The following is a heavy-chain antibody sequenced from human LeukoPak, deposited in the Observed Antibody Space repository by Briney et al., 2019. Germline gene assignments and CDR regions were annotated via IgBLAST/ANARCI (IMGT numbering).Heavy chain of an antibody. D-gene: IGHD3-3*01. J-gene: IGHJ4*02. CDR2: ISAYNGNT. V-gene: IGHV1-18*01. CDR3: ARDLRDYDFWSGYYSPSLDY. Sequence: GASVKVSCKASGYTFTSYGISWVRQAPGQGLEWMGWISAYNGNTNYAQKLQGRVTMTTDTSTSTAYMELRSLRSDDTAVYYCARDLRDYDFWSGYYSPSLDYWGQETLVTVSS. CDR1: GYTFTSYG.